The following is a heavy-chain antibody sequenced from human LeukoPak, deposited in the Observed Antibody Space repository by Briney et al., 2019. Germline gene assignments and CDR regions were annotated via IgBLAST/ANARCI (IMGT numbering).Heavy chain of an antibody. V-gene: IGHV4-39*02. CDR2: IYYSGST. CDR1: GGSIDSTNW. J-gene: IGHJ4*02. CDR3: ARLGYCSSASCGPLDY. D-gene: IGHD2-2*01. Sequence: SETLSLTCDVSGGSIDSTNWWNWVRQPPGKGLEWIGNIYYSGSTYYNPSLKSRVTISVDTSKNHFSLKLNSVTAADTALYYCARLGYCSSASCGPLDYWGQATLVTVSS.